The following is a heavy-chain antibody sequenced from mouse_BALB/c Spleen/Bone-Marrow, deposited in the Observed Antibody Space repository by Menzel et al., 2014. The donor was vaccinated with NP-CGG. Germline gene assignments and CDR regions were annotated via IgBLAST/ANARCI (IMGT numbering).Heavy chain of an antibody. J-gene: IGHJ3*01. CDR3: ARGNGFAY. CDR2: ISNGGGST. V-gene: IGHV5-12-2*01. CDR1: GFTFSSYT. Sequence: EVQRVESGGGLVQPGGSLKLSCAASGFTFSSYTMSWVRQTPEKRLDWVACISNGGGSTYYPDTVKGRFTISRDNAKNTLYLQMSSLKSEDTAMYYCARGNGFAYWGQGTLVTVSA.